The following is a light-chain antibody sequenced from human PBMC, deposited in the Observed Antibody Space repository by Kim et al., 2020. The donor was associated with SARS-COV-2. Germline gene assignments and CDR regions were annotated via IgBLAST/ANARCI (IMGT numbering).Light chain of an antibody. CDR2: QDS. Sequence: VSVSPGQTASITCSGDKLGDKYACWYQQKPGQSPVLVIYQDSKRPSGIPERFSGSNSGNTATLTISGTQAMDEADYYCKAWDSIVVFGGGTQLTVL. CDR1: KLGDKY. J-gene: IGLJ2*01. CDR3: KAWDSIVV. V-gene: IGLV3-1*01.